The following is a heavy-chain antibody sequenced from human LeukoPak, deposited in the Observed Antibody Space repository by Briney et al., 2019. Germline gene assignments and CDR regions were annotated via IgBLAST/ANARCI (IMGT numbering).Heavy chain of an antibody. CDR1: GVTFSNYS. D-gene: IGHD4-17*01. CDR3: AKGGLRSTPLDS. V-gene: IGHV3-23*01. Sequence: GGSLRLSCTASGVTFSNYSMTWVRQAPGKGLQWVSVIGVVGNTYYADSVRGRFTISRDNSKNTLYLQMNGLRAEDKAVYYCAKGGLRSTPLDSWGQGTLVTVSS. J-gene: IGHJ4*02. CDR2: IGVVGNT.